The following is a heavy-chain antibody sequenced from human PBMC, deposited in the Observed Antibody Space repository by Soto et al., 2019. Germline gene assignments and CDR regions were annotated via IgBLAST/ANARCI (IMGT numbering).Heavy chain of an antibody. CDR3: AGGIVGATTYDY. J-gene: IGHJ4*02. Sequence: QVQLVQSGAEVKKPGASVKVSCKASGYTFTNYDISWVRQAPGQGLEWMGWISAHNGNTNYAQKLQGRVTMTTDTSTSTAYMGLRSLRSADTAVYYCAGGIVGATTYDYWGQGTLVTVSS. V-gene: IGHV1-18*01. CDR1: GYTFTNYD. CDR2: ISAHNGNT. D-gene: IGHD1-26*01.